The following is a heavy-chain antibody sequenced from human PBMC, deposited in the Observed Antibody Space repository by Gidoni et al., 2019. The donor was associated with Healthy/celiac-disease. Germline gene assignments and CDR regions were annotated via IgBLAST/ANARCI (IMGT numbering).Heavy chain of an antibody. V-gene: IGHV1-69*01. CDR2: IIPIFGTA. CDR1: GGTFSSYA. CDR3: ARDRGWELNYKYYFDY. J-gene: IGHJ4*02. Sequence: QAQLVQSGAAVKKPGSSVKVSCKASGGTFSSYAISWVRQAPGQGLEWMGGIIPIFGTANYAQKFQGRVTITADESTSTAYMELSSLRSEDTAVYYCARDRGWELNYKYYFDYWGQGTLVTVSS. D-gene: IGHD1-26*01.